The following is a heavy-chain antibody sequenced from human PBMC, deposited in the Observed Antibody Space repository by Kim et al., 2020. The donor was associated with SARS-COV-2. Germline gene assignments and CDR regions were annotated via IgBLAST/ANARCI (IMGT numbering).Heavy chain of an antibody. CDR3: ARGRYSRYSGRPRYYYYGMDV. CDR2: INHSGST. D-gene: IGHD1-26*01. Sequence: SETLSLTCAVYGGSFSGYYWSWIRQPPGKGLEWIGEINHSGSTNYNPSLKSRVTISVDTPKNQFSLKLSSVTAADTAVYYCARGRYSRYSGRPRYYYYGMDVWGQGTTVTVSS. V-gene: IGHV4-34*01. CDR1: GGSFSGYY. J-gene: IGHJ6*02.